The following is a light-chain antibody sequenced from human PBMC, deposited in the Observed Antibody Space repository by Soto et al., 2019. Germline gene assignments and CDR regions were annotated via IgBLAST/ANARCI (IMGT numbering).Light chain of an antibody. CDR2: DVT. CDR1: SSDVGTYNY. V-gene: IGLV2-11*01. CDR3: CSYAGSYTYV. Sequence: QSALNQPRSVSGSPGQSVTISCTGTSSDVGTYNYVSWYQQHPGKAPKLVIYDVTKRPSGVPDRFSGSKSDNTASLTISGLQAEEETDYYCCSYAGSYTYVFGTGTKLTVL. J-gene: IGLJ1*01.